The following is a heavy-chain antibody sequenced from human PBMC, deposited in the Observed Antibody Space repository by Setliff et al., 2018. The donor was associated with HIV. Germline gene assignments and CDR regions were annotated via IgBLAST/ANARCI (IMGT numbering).Heavy chain of an antibody. CDR3: ARARGLQDSGYDYVLYYFDY. CDR1: GYSISSGYY. J-gene: IGHJ4*02. D-gene: IGHD5-12*01. CDR2: IYDSGHT. Sequence: SQTLSLTCAVSGYSISSGYYWGWIRQPPGKGLEWIGNIYDSGHTFYNPSLKSRVTISVDTSKNQFSLKLTSVTAADTAVYYCARARGLQDSGYDYVLYYFDYWGQGTLVTVSS. V-gene: IGHV4-38-2*01.